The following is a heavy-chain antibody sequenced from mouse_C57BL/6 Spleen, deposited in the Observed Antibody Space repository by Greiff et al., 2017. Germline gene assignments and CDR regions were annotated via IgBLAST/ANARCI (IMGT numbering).Heavy chain of an antibody. V-gene: IGHV5-17*01. J-gene: IGHJ2*01. CDR2: ISSGSSTI. CDR3: ATWDFDY. Sequence: EVKVVESGGGLVKPGGSLKLSCAASGFTFSDYGMHWVRQAPEKGLEWVAYISSGSSTIYYADTVEGRFTISRDNAKYTLFRQMTSLRSEDTAMYYCATWDFDYWGQGTTLTVSS. CDR1: GFTFSDYG.